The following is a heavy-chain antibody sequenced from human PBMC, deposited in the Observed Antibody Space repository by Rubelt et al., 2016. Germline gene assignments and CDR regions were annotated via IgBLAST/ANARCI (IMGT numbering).Heavy chain of an antibody. CDR2: INWVGGNT. Sequence: VQLVESGGRVVRPGGSLTLSCVASGFTFDHYGMSWVRQAPGKGLEWVSGINWVGGNTGYADSVKGRFTISRDKAKIAVYLQMSSRRAEDTGLDYCARDGSGSYYSDNWGQGTRVTVSS. D-gene: IGHD1-26*01. CDR1: GFTFDHYG. CDR3: ARDGSGSYYSDN. J-gene: IGHJ4*02. V-gene: IGHV3-20*04.